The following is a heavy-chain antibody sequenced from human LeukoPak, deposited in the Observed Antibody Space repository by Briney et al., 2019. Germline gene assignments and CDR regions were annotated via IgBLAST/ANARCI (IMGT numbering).Heavy chain of an antibody. CDR2: IRYDGSNK. V-gene: IGHV3-30*02. CDR1: GFTFSSYA. D-gene: IGHD2-8*01. Sequence: GGSLRLSCAASGFTFSSYAMHWVRQAPGKGLEWVAFIRYDGSNKYYADSVKGRFTISRDNSKNTLYLQMNSLRAEDTAVYYCAKDGFGTNYYFDYWGQGTLVTVSS. J-gene: IGHJ4*02. CDR3: AKDGFGTNYYFDY.